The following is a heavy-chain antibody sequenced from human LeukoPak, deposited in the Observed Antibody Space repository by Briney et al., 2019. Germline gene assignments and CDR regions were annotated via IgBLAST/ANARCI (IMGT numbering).Heavy chain of an antibody. V-gene: IGHV3-33*01. CDR2: IWYDGSNK. D-gene: IGHD6-19*01. J-gene: IGHJ4*02. CDR1: GFTFSSYG. Sequence: GGSLRLSCAASGFTFSSYGMHWVRQAPGKGLEWVAVIWYDGSNKYYADSVKGRFTISRDNSKNTLYLQMNSLRAEDTAVYYCARDECGSGSCGYWGQGTLVTVSS. CDR3: ARDECGSGSCGY.